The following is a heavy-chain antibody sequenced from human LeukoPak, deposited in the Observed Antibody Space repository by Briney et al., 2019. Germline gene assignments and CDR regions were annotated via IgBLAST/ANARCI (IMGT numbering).Heavy chain of an antibody. Sequence: PSDTLSLTCSVSGGPITVYHWVWIRQPPGKGLGFIGYIHYTGSTNYNSSLTSRLSISTDTSKNQFSLKMTSVTAADTAVYYCASFHPTWGLDYWGQGILVTVSS. CDR2: IHYTGST. CDR3: ASFHPTWGLDY. J-gene: IGHJ4*02. V-gene: IGHV4-59*07. CDR1: GGPITVYH. D-gene: IGHD3-16*01.